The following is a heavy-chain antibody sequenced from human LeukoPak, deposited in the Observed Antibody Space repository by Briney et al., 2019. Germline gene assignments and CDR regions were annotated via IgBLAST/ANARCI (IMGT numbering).Heavy chain of an antibody. J-gene: IGHJ4*02. CDR2: INHSGST. Sequence: SETLSLTCAVYGGSFSGYYWSWIRQPPGKGLEWIGEINHSGSTNYNPSLKSRVTISVDTSRNQFSLKLSSVTAADTAVYFCARGPPTDYYDSSGFYYVFDYWGQGTLVTVSS. D-gene: IGHD3-22*01. CDR1: GGSFSGYY. CDR3: ARGPPTDYYDSSGFYYVFDY. V-gene: IGHV4-34*01.